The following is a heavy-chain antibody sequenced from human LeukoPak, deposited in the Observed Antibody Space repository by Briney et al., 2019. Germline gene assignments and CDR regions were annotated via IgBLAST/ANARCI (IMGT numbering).Heavy chain of an antibody. Sequence: PGGSLRLSCAASGFTVSSNYMSWVRQAPGKGLEWVSVIYSGGSTYYADSVKGRFTISRDNSKNTLYLQMNSLRAEDTAVYYCARSRGYSYKGVDVWGQGTTVTVSS. CDR3: ARSRGYSYKGVDV. J-gene: IGHJ6*02. D-gene: IGHD5-18*01. V-gene: IGHV3-53*01. CDR2: IYSGGST. CDR1: GFTVSSNY.